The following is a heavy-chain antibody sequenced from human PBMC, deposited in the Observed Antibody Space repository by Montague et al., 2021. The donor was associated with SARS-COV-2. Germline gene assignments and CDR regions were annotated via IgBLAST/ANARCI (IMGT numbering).Heavy chain of an antibody. CDR3: ARDPLYYYDSSGLLLDWYFDL. CDR2: IYTSGST. V-gene: IGHV4-61*02. CDR1: GGSISSGSYY. D-gene: IGHD3-22*01. Sequence: TLSLTCTVSGGSISSGSYYWSWIRQPAGKGLEWIGRIYTSGSTNYNPSLKSRVTISVDTSKNQFSLKLSSVTAADTAVYYCARDPLYYYDSSGLLLDWYFDLGGRGTLVTGSS. J-gene: IGHJ2*01.